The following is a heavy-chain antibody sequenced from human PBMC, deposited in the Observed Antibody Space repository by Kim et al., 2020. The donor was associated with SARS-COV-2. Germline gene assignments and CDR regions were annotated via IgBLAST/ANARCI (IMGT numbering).Heavy chain of an antibody. J-gene: IGHJ6*02. CDR2: IIHGSVK. D-gene: IGHD2-21*02. CDR1: GGSFGNNY. Sequence: SETLSLTCGIYGGSFGNNYWSCLLHHPGGGLLWFGEIIHGSVKTYNDSLKSRVTLSIDASKNQFSLMLDSVTAADTAVYFCAAGGCDGDSCSYGVYVWGQGTTVTVAS. CDR3: AAGGCDGDSCSYGVYV. V-gene: IGHV4-34*12.